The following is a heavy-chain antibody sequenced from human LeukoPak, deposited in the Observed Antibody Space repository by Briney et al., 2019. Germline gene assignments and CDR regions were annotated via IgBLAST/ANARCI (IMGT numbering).Heavy chain of an antibody. V-gene: IGHV1-46*01. CDR3: ARRRYCSGGSCYSVGYYYYYMDV. CDR2: INPSGGST. D-gene: IGHD2-15*01. CDR1: GYTFTSYY. J-gene: IGHJ6*03. Sequence: ASVKVSCKASGYTFTSYYMHWVRQAPGQGLEWMGIINPSGGSTSYAQKFQGRVTMTRDMSTSTVYMELSSLRSEDTAVYYCARRRYCSGGSCYSVGYYYYYMDVWGKGTTVTVSS.